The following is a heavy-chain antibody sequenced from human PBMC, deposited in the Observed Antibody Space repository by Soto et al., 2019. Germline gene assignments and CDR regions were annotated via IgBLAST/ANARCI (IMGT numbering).Heavy chain of an antibody. V-gene: IGHV3-11*06. CDR2: ISSSSGYT. D-gene: IGHD4-17*01. CDR1: GFTFSDYY. J-gene: IGHJ4*02. CDR3: ARVAGYGDYRFDY. Sequence: QVHLVESGGDLVRPGGSLRLSCAVSGFTFSDYYMSWIRQAPGKGLEWLSSISSSSGYTNYAYSVRGRFTISRDNAKNSLYLQMGSLRAEDTAVYYCARVAGYGDYRFDYWGQGTLVTVSS.